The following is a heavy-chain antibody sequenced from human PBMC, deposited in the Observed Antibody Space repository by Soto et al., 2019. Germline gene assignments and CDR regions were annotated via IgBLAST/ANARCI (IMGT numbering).Heavy chain of an antibody. D-gene: IGHD3-10*01. CDR1: GGSISSGGYY. V-gene: IGHV4-31*03. J-gene: IGHJ6*02. CDR2: IYYSGST. Sequence: SETLSLTCTVSGGSISSGGYYWSWIRQHPGKGLEWIGYIYYSGSTYYNPSLKSRVTISVDTSKNQFSLKLSSVTAADTAVYYCARDPDTAGGMDVWGQGTTVTVSS. CDR3: ARDPDTAGGMDV.